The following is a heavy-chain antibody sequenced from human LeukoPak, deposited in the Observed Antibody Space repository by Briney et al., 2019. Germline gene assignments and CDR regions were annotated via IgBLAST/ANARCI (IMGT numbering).Heavy chain of an antibody. CDR3: ARHQWVPAFDI. CDR2: IYTSGST. D-gene: IGHD1-26*01. J-gene: IGHJ3*02. V-gene: IGHV4-61*02. Sequence: PSQTLSLTCTVSGGSTSSGSYYWSWIRQPAGKGLEWIGRIYTSGSTNYNPSLKSRVTISVDTSKNQFSLKLTSATAADTAVYYCARHQWVPAFDIWGQGTMVTVSS. CDR1: GGSTSSGSYY.